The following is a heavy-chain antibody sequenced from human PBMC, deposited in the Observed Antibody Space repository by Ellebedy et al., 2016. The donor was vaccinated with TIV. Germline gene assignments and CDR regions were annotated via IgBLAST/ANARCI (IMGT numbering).Heavy chain of an antibody. Sequence: MPSETLSLTCTVSGGSISSYYWSWIRQPPGKGLEWIGYIYYSGSTSYNPSLKSRVTISVDTSKNQFSLKLSSVTAADTAVYFCARGRAIHDSTGYYYWGQGTLVTVSS. CDR3: ARGRAIHDSTGYYY. CDR2: IYYSGST. J-gene: IGHJ4*02. CDR1: GGSISSYY. V-gene: IGHV4-59*01. D-gene: IGHD3-22*01.